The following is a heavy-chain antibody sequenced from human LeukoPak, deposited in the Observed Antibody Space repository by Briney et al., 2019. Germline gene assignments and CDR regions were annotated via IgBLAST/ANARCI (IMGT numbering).Heavy chain of an antibody. Sequence: GASVKVSCKASGGTFSSYAISWVRQAPGRGLEWMGGIIPIFGTANYAQKFQGRVTITTDESTSTAYMELSSLRSEDTAVYYCARSRYQLPHWWYYYYMDVWGKGTTVTVSS. CDR2: IIPIFGTA. V-gene: IGHV1-69*05. CDR1: GGTFSSYA. CDR3: ARSRYQLPHWWYYYYMDV. D-gene: IGHD2-2*01. J-gene: IGHJ6*03.